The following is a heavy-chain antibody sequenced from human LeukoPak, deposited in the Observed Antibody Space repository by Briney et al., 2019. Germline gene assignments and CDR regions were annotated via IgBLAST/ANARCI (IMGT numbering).Heavy chain of an antibody. D-gene: IGHD3-9*01. Sequence: GGSLRLSCAASGFTVSSNYMSWVRQAPGKGLEWVSYISSSGSTIYYADSVKGRFTISRDNAKNSLYPQMNSLRAEDTAVYYCARGGDDYDILTGYSYYYYYMDVWGKGTTVTVSS. V-gene: IGHV3-11*04. CDR2: ISSSGSTI. J-gene: IGHJ6*03. CDR3: ARGGDDYDILTGYSYYYYYMDV. CDR1: GFTVSSNY.